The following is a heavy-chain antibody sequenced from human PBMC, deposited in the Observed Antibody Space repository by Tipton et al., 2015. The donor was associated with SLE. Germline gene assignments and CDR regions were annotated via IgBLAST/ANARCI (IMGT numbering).Heavy chain of an antibody. CDR3: ARRREPRYYGMDV. D-gene: IGHD1-14*01. J-gene: IGHJ6*02. V-gene: IGHV4-39*01. Sequence: LRLSCTVSGGSISSSSYYWGWIRQPPGKGLEWIGSIYYSGSTYYNPSLKSRVTISVDTSKNQFSLKLSSVTAADTAVYYCARRREPRYYGMDVWGQGTTVTVSS. CDR2: IYYSGST. CDR1: GGSISSSSYY.